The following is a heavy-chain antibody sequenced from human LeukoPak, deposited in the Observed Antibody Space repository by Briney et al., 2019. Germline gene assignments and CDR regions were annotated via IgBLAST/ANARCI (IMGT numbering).Heavy chain of an antibody. CDR3: ARIIAVAGYYYYYYGMDV. J-gene: IGHJ6*02. V-gene: IGHV1-69*04. Sequence: SVKVSCKASGGTFSSYAISWVRQAPGQGLEWMGRIIPILGIANYAQKFQGRVTITADKSTSTAYMELSSLRSEDTAVYYCARIIAVAGYYYYYYGMDVWGQGTTVTVSS. D-gene: IGHD6-19*01. CDR1: GGTFSSYA. CDR2: IIPILGIA.